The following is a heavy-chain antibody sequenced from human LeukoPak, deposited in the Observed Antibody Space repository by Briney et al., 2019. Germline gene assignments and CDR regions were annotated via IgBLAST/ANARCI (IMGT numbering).Heavy chain of an antibody. V-gene: IGHV1-2*02. J-gene: IGHJ4*02. CDR2: IHPNSGDT. Sequence: ASVKVSCKASGYTFTGYYMHWVRQAPGQGLEWMGWIHPNSGDTNYVQKFQGRVTMTRDTSITTAYMELSLRSDDTAVYYCARGGRSGSYGYYFDYWGQGALVTVSS. D-gene: IGHD3-10*01. CDR1: GYTFTGYY. CDR3: ARGGRSGSYGYYFDY.